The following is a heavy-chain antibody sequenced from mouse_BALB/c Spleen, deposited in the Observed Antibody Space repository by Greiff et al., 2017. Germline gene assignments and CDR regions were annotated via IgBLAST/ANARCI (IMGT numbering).Heavy chain of an antibody. Sequence: EVKVEESGGGLVKPGGSLKLSCAASGFTFSSYTMSWVRQTPEKRLEWVATISSGGSYTYYPDSVKGRFTISRDNAKNTLYLQMSSLKSEDTAMYYCTRDRDGKDYAMDYWGQGTSVTVSS. V-gene: IGHV5-6-4*01. CDR3: TRDRDGKDYAMDY. CDR2: ISSGGSYT. CDR1: GFTFSSYT. D-gene: IGHD2-1*01. J-gene: IGHJ4*01.